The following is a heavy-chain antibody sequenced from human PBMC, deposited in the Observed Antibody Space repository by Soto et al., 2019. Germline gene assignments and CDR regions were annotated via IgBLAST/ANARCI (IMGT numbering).Heavy chain of an antibody. D-gene: IGHD2-2*01. J-gene: IGHJ6*02. Sequence: XGSLRLSCAASGFTFSSYGMHWVRQAPGKGLEWVAVIWYDGSNKYYADSVKGRLTISRDNSKNTLYLQMNSLRAEDTAVYYCARDLSTSWIRDGMDVWGQGTTVTVSS. CDR3: ARDLSTSWIRDGMDV. V-gene: IGHV3-33*01. CDR1: GFTFSSYG. CDR2: IWYDGSNK.